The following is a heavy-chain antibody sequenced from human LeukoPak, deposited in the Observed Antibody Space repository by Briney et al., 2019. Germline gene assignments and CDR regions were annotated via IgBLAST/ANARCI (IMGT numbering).Heavy chain of an antibody. CDR3: ATLSNGVSGLPVSGP. Sequence: GGSLRLSCAASGFTFSSYSMNWVRQAPGKGLEWVSSISSSSSYIYYADSVKGRFTISGDNAKNSLYLQMNSLRAEDTAVYYCATLSNGVSGLPVSGPWGQGTLVTVSS. D-gene: IGHD2-2*01. CDR2: ISSSSSYI. V-gene: IGHV3-21*01. CDR1: GFTFSSYS. J-gene: IGHJ5*02.